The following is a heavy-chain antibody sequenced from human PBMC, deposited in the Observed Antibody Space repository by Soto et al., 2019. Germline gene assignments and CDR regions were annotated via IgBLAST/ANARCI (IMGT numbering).Heavy chain of an antibody. J-gene: IGHJ3*02. CDR2: INPYNANT. CDR1: GYTFSDYY. D-gene: IGHD3-16*01. V-gene: IGHV1-18*04. CDR3: ARDRVAGIWGDAFDI. Sequence: ASVKVSCKASGYTFSDYYMHWVRQAPGQGLEWMGWINPYNANTNYAQKLQGRVTMTTDTSTSTAYMDLRSLTSDDTAVYYCARDRVAGIWGDAFDIWGQGTMVTVSS.